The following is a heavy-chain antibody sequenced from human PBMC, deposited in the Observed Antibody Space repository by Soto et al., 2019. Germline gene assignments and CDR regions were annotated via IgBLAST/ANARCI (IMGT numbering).Heavy chain of an antibody. CDR3: ARHVGYCSTSSCSSIGY. D-gene: IGHD2-2*01. Sequence: SETLSLTCAVYGGSFSGFYWSWIRQPPGKGLEWIGQINHSGSTNYNPSLKSRVTISVDRSKNQFSLKLTSVTAADTAVYYCARHVGYCSTSSCSSIGYWGQGTLVTVSS. V-gene: IGHV4-34*01. J-gene: IGHJ4*02. CDR1: GGSFSGFY. CDR2: INHSGST.